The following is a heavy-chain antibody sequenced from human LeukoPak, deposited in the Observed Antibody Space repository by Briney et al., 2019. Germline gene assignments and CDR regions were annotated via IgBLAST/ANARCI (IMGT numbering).Heavy chain of an antibody. D-gene: IGHD3-16*01. J-gene: IGHJ4*02. CDR2: IWYDGSKE. Sequence: PGRSLRLSCAASGYTFRSYGMQWVRQAPGKGLEWVAAIWYDGSKEYYADSVKGRFTISRDDSKSTLYLQMNSLRDDDTAVYYCARDPCRVRSCPPWHWRQGPQVIVSS. CDR1: GYTFRSYG. CDR3: ARDPCRVRSCPPWH. V-gene: IGHV3-33*01.